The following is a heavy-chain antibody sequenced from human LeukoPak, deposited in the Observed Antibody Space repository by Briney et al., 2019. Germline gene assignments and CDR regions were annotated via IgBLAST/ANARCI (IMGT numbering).Heavy chain of an antibody. CDR2: IIPIFGTA. V-gene: IGHV1-69*05. CDR1: GGTFSSYA. D-gene: IGHD4-17*01. CDR3: ARNDYGDRNGALDI. J-gene: IGHJ3*02. Sequence: SVKVSCKASGGTFSSYAISWVRQAPGQGLEWMGGIIPIFGTANYAQKFQGRVTITTDESTSTAYMELSSLRSEDTAVYYCARNDYGDRNGALDIWGQGTMVTVSS.